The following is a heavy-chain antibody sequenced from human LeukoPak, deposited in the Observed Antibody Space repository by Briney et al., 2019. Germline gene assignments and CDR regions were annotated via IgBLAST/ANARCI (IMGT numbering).Heavy chain of an antibody. V-gene: IGHV3-30-3*01. CDR2: ISYDGNKK. Sequence: GGSLRLSCAASGFTFSTYALHWVRQAPGKGLEWVAVISYDGNKKYYADSVKGRFTISRDNAKNSLYLQMNSLRAEDTAVYYCARDPPDDYWGQGTLVTVSS. CDR3: ARDPPDDY. CDR1: GFTFSTYA. J-gene: IGHJ4*02.